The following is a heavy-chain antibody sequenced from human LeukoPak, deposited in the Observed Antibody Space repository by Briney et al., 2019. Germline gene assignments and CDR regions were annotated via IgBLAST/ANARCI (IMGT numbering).Heavy chain of an antibody. V-gene: IGHV4-34*01. J-gene: IGHJ5*02. D-gene: IGHD6-19*01. CDR3: ATSNGKDCSGWYSATEKGINWFDP. Sequence: SETLSLTCAVYGGSFSGYYWSWIRQPPGKGLEWIGEINHSGSTNYNPSLKSRVTISVDTSKNQFSLQLNSVTPEDTAVYYCATSNGKDCSGWYSATEKGINWFDPWGQGTLVTVSS. CDR2: INHSGST. CDR1: GGSFSGYY.